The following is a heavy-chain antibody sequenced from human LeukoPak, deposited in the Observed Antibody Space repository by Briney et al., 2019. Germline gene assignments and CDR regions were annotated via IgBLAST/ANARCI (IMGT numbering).Heavy chain of an antibody. Sequence: SVKVSCKASGGTFSSYAISWVRQAPGQGLEWMGRIIPILGIANYAQKFQGRVTMTRDTSISTAYMELSSLRSDDTAVYFCATYYLDTSARDWGQGTLVTVSS. CDR3: ATYYLDTSARD. CDR1: GGTFSSYA. J-gene: IGHJ4*02. D-gene: IGHD3-22*01. CDR2: IIPILGIA. V-gene: IGHV1-69*04.